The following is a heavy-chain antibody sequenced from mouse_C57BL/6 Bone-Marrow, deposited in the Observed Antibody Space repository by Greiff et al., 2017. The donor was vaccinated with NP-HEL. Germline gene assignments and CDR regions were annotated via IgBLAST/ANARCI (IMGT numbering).Heavy chain of an antibody. CDR1: GFTFSSYG. CDR3: ARQGYGY. D-gene: IGHD1-1*02. Sequence: EVMLVEFGGDLVKPGGSLKLSCAASGFTFSSYGMSWVRQTPDKRLEWVATISSGGSYTYYPDSVKGRFTISRDNAKNTLYLQMSSLKSEDTAMYYCARQGYGYWGQGTTLTVSS. CDR2: ISSGGSYT. V-gene: IGHV5-6*01. J-gene: IGHJ2*01.